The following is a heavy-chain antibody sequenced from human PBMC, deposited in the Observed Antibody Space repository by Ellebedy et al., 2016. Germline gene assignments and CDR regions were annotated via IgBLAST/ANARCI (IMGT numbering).Heavy chain of an antibody. V-gene: IGHV1-18*01. D-gene: IGHD2-2*01. J-gene: IGHJ6*02. CDR1: GYIFSNFG. Sequence: ASVKVSXXASGYIFSNFGINWVRQAPGKGLEWLGWISAHNGDTNSAQTVQGRVTMTTDSSTNTAHMELRSLRSDDTAIYYCAKIGSSKWNYYYYGMEDWGQGTTVTVSS. CDR3: AKIGSSKWNYYYYGMED. CDR2: ISAHNGDT.